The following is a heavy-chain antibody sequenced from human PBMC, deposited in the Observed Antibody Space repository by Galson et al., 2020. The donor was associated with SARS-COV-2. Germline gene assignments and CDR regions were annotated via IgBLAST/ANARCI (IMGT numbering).Heavy chain of an antibody. J-gene: IGHJ3*02. V-gene: IGHV1-69*01. CDR3: ASGHGSSWSADAFDI. CDR2: IIPIFGTA. D-gene: IGHD6-13*01. Sequence: PGQGLEWMGGIIPIFGTANYAQKFQGRVTITADESTSTAYMELSSLKASDTAMYYCASGHGSSWSADAFDIWGQGTMVTVSS.